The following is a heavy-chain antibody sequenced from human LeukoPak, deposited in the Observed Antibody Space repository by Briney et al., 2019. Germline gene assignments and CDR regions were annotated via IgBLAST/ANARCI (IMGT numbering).Heavy chain of an antibody. D-gene: IGHD1-26*01. CDR1: GFTVSSNY. Sequence: GGSLRLSCAASGFTVSSNYMSWVRQAPGKGLEWVSAISGSGGSTYYADSVKGRFTISRDNSKNTLYLQMNSLRAEDTAVYYCAKVRRVGATLDAFDIWGQGTMVTVSS. J-gene: IGHJ3*02. CDR3: AKVRRVGATLDAFDI. V-gene: IGHV3-23*01. CDR2: ISGSGGST.